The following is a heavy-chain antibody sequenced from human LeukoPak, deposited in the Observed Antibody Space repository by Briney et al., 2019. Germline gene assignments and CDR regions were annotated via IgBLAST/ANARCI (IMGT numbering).Heavy chain of an antibody. J-gene: IGHJ6*02. CDR3: ARGRYNWNYEPFGMDV. D-gene: IGHD1-7*01. CDR2: IIPILGIA. V-gene: IGHV1-69*04. CDR1: GGTFSSYA. Sequence: GASVKVSCKASGGTFSSYAISWVRQAPGQGLEWMGRIIPILGIANYAQKFQGRVTITADKSTSTAYMEPSSLRSEDTAVYYCARGRYNWNYEPFGMDVWGQGTTVTVSS.